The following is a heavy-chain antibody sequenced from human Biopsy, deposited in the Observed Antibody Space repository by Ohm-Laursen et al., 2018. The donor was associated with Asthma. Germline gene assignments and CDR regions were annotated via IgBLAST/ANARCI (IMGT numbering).Heavy chain of an antibody. Sequence: SLRLSCSASGFTFSDYYMSWIRQAPGKGLEWVAVGGSYYDGGLKYYADSVNGRFTVSRDDSKNTLYLQMNSLRPDDTAVYYCARDVMEWYLPAFDFWGQGTLVTVSS. CDR3: ARDVMEWYLPAFDF. D-gene: IGHD3-3*01. V-gene: IGHV3-30-3*01. CDR2: GGSYYDGGLK. CDR1: GFTFSDYY. J-gene: IGHJ4*02.